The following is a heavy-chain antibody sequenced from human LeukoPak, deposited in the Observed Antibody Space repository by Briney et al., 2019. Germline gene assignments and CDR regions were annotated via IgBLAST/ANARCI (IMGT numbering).Heavy chain of an antibody. D-gene: IGHD2-21*01. CDR2: INSMSSGI. J-gene: IGHJ3*02. CDR1: GFTFSNYC. CDR3: ARDSIYASDI. V-gene: IGHV3-48*01. Sequence: PGGSLRLSCAASGFTFSNYCMNWVRQAPGKGLEWISYINSMSSGISYADSVKGRFTISRNNAKNSLYLEINSLRADDTAVYFCARDSIYASDIWGQGTMVTVSS.